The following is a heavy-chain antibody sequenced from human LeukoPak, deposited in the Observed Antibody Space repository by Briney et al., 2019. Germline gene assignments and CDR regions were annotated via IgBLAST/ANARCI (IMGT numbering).Heavy chain of an antibody. D-gene: IGHD3-10*01. J-gene: IGHJ6*02. Sequence: SETLSLTCTVSGAPISTAGYYWTWIRQTPGEGLEWIGYIYYTGSVDYNPSLMSRLSISLDTSKNQFSLKLNSVTAADTAVYYCARDHSYYFGSETSTLDVWGQGTAVTVSS. CDR3: ARDHSYYFGSETSTLDV. CDR1: GAPISTAGYY. V-gene: IGHV4-30-4*01. CDR2: IYYTGSV.